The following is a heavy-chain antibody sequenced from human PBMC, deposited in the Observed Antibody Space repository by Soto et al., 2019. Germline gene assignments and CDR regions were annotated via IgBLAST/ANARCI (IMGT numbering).Heavy chain of an antibody. J-gene: IGHJ4*02. Sequence: QMQLVQSGAEVKKPGSSVKVSCKASGGTLSSFINYPINWVRQAPGQGLEWMGGIVANVGTVNYAQKFQGSVTITADKYTCIAYMEVSSLRSEDTALYYCARLDTSRFIRYFDNWCEGTLITVSS. V-gene: IGHV1-69*06. CDR3: ARLDTSRFIRYFDN. D-gene: IGHD2-21*01. CDR1: GGTLSSFINYP. CDR2: IVANVGTV.